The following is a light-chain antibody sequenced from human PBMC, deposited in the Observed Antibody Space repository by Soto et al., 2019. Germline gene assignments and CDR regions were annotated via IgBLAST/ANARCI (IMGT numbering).Light chain of an antibody. CDR2: DAS. V-gene: IGKV1-5*01. CDR3: QQYNSYSRLT. CDR1: QSISSW. Sequence: DIQMTQCPSTLSASVGDRVTITCRASQSISSWLAWYQQKPGKAPKLLIYDASSLESGVPSRFSGSGSGTEFTLTISSLQPDDFATYYCQQYNSYSRLTFGGGTKVEIK. J-gene: IGKJ4*01.